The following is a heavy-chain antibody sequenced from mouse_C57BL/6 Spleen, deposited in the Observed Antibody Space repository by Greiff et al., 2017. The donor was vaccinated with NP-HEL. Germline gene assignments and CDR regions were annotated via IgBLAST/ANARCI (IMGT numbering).Heavy chain of an antibody. Sequence: QVQLKQPGAELVKPGASVKLSCKASGYTFTSYWMQWVKQRPGQGLEWIGEIDPSDSYTNYNQKFKGKATLTVDTSSSTAYMQLSSLTSEDSAVYYCARSLISWDDAMDYWGQGTSVTVSS. CDR1: GYTFTSYW. CDR3: ARSLISWDDAMDY. J-gene: IGHJ4*01. V-gene: IGHV1-50*01. D-gene: IGHD4-1*01. CDR2: IDPSDSYT.